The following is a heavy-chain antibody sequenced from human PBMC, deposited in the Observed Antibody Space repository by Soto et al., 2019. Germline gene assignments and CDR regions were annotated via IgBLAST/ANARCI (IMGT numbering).Heavy chain of an antibody. CDR2: IFSGGVGT. D-gene: IGHD2-15*01. J-gene: IGHJ4*02. Sequence: PGGSLRLSCSASGFTVSTYTMGWVRLAPGKGLEWVSTIFSGGVGTQYADSVTGRFSISRDDSRNRVYLQMNSLGVDDTAVYYCARDRQPDGIWTFDDWGRRILVTGSS. CDR1: GFTVSTYT. CDR3: ARDRQPDGIWTFDD. V-gene: IGHV3-23*01.